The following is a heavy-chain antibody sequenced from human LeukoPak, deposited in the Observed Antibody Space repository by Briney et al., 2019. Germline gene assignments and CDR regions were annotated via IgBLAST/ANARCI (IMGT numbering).Heavy chain of an antibody. CDR1: GGSVSSGSYY. V-gene: IGHV4-61*01. D-gene: IGHD4-17*01. CDR3: ARVDYANWY. CDR2: IYYSGST. Sequence: SETLSLTCTVSGGSVSSGSYYWSWIRQPPGTGLEWIGYIYYSGSTNYNPSLKSRVTISVDTSKNQFSLKLGSVTAADTAVYYCARVDYANWYWGQGTLVTVSS. J-gene: IGHJ4*02.